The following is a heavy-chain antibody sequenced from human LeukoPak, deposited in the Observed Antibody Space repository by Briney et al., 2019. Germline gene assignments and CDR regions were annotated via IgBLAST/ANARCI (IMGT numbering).Heavy chain of an antibody. CDR1: GGSISSYY. CDR3: ARDRDRGGIVDY. D-gene: IGHD3-16*01. V-gene: IGHV4-59*01. Sequence: SETLSLTCTVSGGSISSYYWSWIRQPPGKGLEWIGYIYYSGSTNYNPSLKSRVTISVDTSKNQFSLKLSSVTAADTAVYYCARDRDRGGIVDYWGQGTLVTVSS. J-gene: IGHJ4*02. CDR2: IYYSGST.